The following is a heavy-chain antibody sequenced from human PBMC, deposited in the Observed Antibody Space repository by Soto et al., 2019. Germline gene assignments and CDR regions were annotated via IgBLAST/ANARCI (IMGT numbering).Heavy chain of an antibody. D-gene: IGHD3-3*01. Sequence: GGSLRPSCAASGSTFSSYAMHWVRPAPGKGLEWVAVISYDGSNKYYADSVKGRFTISRDNSKNTLYLQMNSLRAEDTAVYYCARELYYAMDVWGQGT. V-gene: IGHV3-30-3*01. CDR3: ARELYYAMDV. CDR1: GSTFSSYA. CDR2: ISYDGSNK. J-gene: IGHJ6*02.